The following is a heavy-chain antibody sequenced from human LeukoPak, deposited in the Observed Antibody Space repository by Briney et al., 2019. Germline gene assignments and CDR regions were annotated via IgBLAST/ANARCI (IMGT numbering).Heavy chain of an antibody. CDR3: ARVNRGSSSALDYFDY. J-gene: IGHJ4*02. CDR1: GGTFSSYA. D-gene: IGHD6-6*01. V-gene: IGHV1-69*05. CDR2: IIPIFGTA. Sequence: SVKVSCKASGGTFSSYAISWVRQAPGQGLEWMGGIIPIFGTANYAQKFQGRVTITTDESTSKAYMELSSLRSEDTAVYYCARVNRGSSSALDYFDYWGQGTLVTVSS.